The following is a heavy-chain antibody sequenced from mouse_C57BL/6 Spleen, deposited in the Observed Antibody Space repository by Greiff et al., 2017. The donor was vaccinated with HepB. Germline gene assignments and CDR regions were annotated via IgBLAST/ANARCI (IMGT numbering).Heavy chain of an antibody. D-gene: IGHD2-2*01. J-gene: IGHJ2*01. CDR3: ARSGGYDYFDY. CDR2: IYPGDGDT. CDR1: GYAFSSSW. V-gene: IGHV1-82*01. Sequence: QVQLQQSGPELVKPGASVKISCKASGYAFSSSWMNWVKQSPGKGLEWIGRIYPGDGDTNYNGKFKGKATLTADKSSSTAYMQLSSLTSEDSAVYFCARSGGYDYFDYWGQGTTLTVSS.